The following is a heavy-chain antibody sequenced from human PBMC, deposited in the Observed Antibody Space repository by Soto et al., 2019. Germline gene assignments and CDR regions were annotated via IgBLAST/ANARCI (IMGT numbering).Heavy chain of an antibody. CDR1: GFTFSSYG. D-gene: IGHD6-19*01. Sequence: QVQLVESGGGVVQPGRSLRLSCAASGFTFSSYGMHWVRQAPGKGLEWVAVISYDGSNKYDADSVKGRFTFSRDNSKNTQSLQMNSLRAADTEGYYCSNTVWQWLVGAFDIWGKGTTVSVSS. CDR3: SNTVWQWLVGAFDI. V-gene: IGHV3-30*18. CDR2: ISYDGSNK. J-gene: IGHJ3*02.